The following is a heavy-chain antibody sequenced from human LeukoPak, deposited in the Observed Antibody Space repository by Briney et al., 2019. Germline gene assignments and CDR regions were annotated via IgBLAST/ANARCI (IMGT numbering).Heavy chain of an antibody. CDR1: GRSISSYY. Sequence: SETLSLTCTVSGRSISSYYWSWIRQPPGKGREWDGYIYYSGSTNYNPSLKSRVTISVDTTKNQISLKLSSVTAADTAMYYCAGKAKRIAVADYYFDYWGQGTLVTVSS. CDR3: AGKAKRIAVADYYFDY. CDR2: IYYSGST. J-gene: IGHJ4*02. D-gene: IGHD6-19*01. V-gene: IGHV4-59*01.